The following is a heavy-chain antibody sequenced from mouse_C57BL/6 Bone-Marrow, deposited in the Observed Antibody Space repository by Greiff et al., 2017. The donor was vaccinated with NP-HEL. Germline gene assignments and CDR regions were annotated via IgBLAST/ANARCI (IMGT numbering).Heavy chain of an antibody. V-gene: IGHV1-53*01. CDR3: ASSYYYGSKGFAY. D-gene: IGHD1-1*01. CDR2: INPSNGGT. Sequence: LQQPGTELVKPGASVKLSCKASGYTFTSYWMHWVKQRPGQGLEWIGNINPSNGGTYYNEKFKSKAKLTVDKSSSTAYMQLSSLTSEDSAVYYCASSYYYGSKGFAYWGQGTLVTVSA. CDR1: GYTFTSYW. J-gene: IGHJ3*01.